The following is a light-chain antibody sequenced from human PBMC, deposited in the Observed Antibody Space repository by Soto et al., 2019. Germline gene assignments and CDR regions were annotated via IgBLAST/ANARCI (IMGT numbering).Light chain of an antibody. V-gene: IGLV2-14*01. CDR2: EIS. Sequence: QSALTQPASVSGSPGQSITISCTGTSSDVGGYNYVSWYQQHPGTAPKLLIYEISNRPSGVSNRFSGSKSGNTASLTISGLQAEDESDYYCSSYTISSRVFGTGTKVTVL. CDR3: SSYTISSRV. CDR1: SSDVGGYNY. J-gene: IGLJ1*01.